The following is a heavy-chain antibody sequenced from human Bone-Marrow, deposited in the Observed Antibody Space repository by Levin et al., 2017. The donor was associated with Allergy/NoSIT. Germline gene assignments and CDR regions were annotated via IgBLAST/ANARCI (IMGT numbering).Heavy chain of an antibody. CDR2: ISSSNSYI. J-gene: IGHJ4*02. V-gene: IGHV3-21*01. CDR3: ARDSTLGGLVDY. Sequence: GESLKISCAASGFTFSSYSMNWVRQAPGKGLEWVSSISSSNSYIYYADSVKGRFTISRDNAKNSLYLQMNNLRAEDTAVYYCARDSTLGGLVDYWGQGTLVTVSS. D-gene: IGHD1-26*01. CDR1: GFTFSSYS.